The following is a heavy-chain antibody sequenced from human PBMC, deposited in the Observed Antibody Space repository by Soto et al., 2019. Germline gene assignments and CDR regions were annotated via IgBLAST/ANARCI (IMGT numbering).Heavy chain of an antibody. CDR1: GYTFTSYG. CDR3: ARDFRGYCGGDCLDYYYGMDV. V-gene: IGHV1-18*04. CDR2: LSAYNGNT. Sequence: ASVKVSCKASGYTFTSYGISWVQQAPGQGLEWMGWLSAYNGNTNYAQKLQGRVTMTTDTSTSTAYMELRSLRSDDTAGYYCARDFRGYCGGDCLDYYYGMDVWGQGTTVTVSS. J-gene: IGHJ6*02. D-gene: IGHD2-21*02.